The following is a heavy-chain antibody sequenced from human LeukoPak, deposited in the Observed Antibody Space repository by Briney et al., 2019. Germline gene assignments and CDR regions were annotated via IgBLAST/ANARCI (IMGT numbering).Heavy chain of an antibody. J-gene: IGHJ5*02. Sequence: GASVKVSCKASGYTFTGYYIHWVRQAPGQGLEWMGWINSNSGGTNYAQKFQGRVTMTRDTSISTVSMELKRLGSDDTAVYYCARRGSGSYPPRWFDPWGQGTLVTVSS. V-gene: IGHV1-2*02. CDR2: INSNSGGT. D-gene: IGHD3-10*01. CDR3: ARRGSGSYPPRWFDP. CDR1: GYTFTGYY.